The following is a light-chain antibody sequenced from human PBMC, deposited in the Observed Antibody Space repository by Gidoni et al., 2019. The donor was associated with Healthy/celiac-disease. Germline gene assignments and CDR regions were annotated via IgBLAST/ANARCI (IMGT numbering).Light chain of an antibody. V-gene: IGLV1-44*01. J-gene: IGLJ3*02. CDR1: SSNIGSTT. Sequence: QSVLTQPPAASGPTGQRVTISCSGSSSNIGSTTLNWYQQLPGTPPKLLIYSNNQRPSGVPDRFSGSKSGTSASLAISGLQSEDEADYYCAAWDDSLNGWVFGGGTKLTVL. CDR2: SNN. CDR3: AAWDDSLNGWV.